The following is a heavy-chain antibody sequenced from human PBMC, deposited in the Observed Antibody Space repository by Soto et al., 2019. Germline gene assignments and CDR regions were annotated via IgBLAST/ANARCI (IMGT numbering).Heavy chain of an antibody. CDR3: ARDYGGKFL. Sequence: SQTRSLTCAISGDSVSINSAAWNWIRQSPSRGLEWLGRTYYRSKWXXDYAVSVXXRVTGNRDTSXNQFSXELNSVTPDDTAVYYCARDYGGKFLWRQGTLVTVSS. CDR2: TYYRSKWXX. V-gene: IGHV6-1*01. CDR1: GDSVSINSAA. D-gene: IGHD4-17*01. J-gene: IGHJ4*02.